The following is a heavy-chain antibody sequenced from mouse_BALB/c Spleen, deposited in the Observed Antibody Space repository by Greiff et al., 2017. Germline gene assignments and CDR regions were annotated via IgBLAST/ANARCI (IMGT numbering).Heavy chain of an antibody. V-gene: IGHV2-9*02. Sequence: VKLMESGPGLVAPSQSLSITCTVSGFSLTSYGVHWVRQPPGKGLEWLGVIWAGGSTNYNSALMSRLSISKDNSKSQVFLKMNSLQTDDTAMYYCAREALRGSWFAYWGQGTLVTVSA. CDR2: IWAGGST. CDR1: GFSLTSYG. J-gene: IGHJ3*01. D-gene: IGHD1-1*01. CDR3: AREALRGSWFAY.